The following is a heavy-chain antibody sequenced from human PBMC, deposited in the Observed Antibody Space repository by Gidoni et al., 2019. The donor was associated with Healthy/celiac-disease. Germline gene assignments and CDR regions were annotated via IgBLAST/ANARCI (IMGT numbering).Heavy chain of an antibody. V-gene: IGHV1-2*02. Sequence: QVPLVQSGAAVKKPGASVKVSCKASGYPFTGYYMHWVRQAPGQGLEWMGWINPNSGGTNYAQKFQGRVTMTRDTSISTAYMELSRLRSDDTAVYYCARDLYSPYAAHGMDVWGQGTTVTVSS. D-gene: IGHD3-16*01. CDR1: GYPFTGYY. J-gene: IGHJ6*02. CDR3: ARDLYSPYAAHGMDV. CDR2: INPNSGGT.